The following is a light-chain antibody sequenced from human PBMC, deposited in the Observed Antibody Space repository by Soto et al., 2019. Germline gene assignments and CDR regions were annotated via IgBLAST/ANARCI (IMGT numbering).Light chain of an antibody. CDR1: SSNIGAGHD. J-gene: IGLJ2*01. V-gene: IGLV1-40*01. CDR2: VYS. Sequence: QPVLTQPPSVSGAPGQRVTISCTGSSSNIGAGHDVHWYQHLPGTAPKLLIYVYSNRPSGVPDRFSGSKSGTSASLAITGLQAEDEADYYCQSYDSSLSASVFGGGTKLTVL. CDR3: QSYDSSLSASV.